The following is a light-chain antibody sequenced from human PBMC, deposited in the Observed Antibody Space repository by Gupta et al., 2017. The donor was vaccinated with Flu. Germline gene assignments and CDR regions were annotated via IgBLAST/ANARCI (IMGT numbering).Light chain of an antibody. J-gene: IGLJ1*01. CDR3: YSYACSCTCV. V-gene: IGLV2-11*01. CDR2: EVT. CDR1: SSDVGAYNY. Sequence: QSALTQPPSVSGSPGQSVTIPCTGTSSDVGAYNYVSWYQQHPGKAPKVMIYEVTKRPSGVPNRFSGSKSGNTASLTISGLQGEDEADYYCYSYACSCTCVFGTGTKVTVL.